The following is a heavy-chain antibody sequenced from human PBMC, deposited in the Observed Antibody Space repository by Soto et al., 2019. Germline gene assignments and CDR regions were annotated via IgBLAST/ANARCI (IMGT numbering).Heavy chain of an antibody. CDR1: GGSISSGGYS. CDR3: ARAGGLGAVAADY. J-gene: IGHJ4*02. V-gene: IGHV4-30-2*01. CDR2: IYHSGST. D-gene: IGHD6-19*01. Sequence: QLQLQESGSGLVKPSQTLSLTCAVSGGSISSGGYSWSWIRQPPGKGLEWIGYIYHSGSTYYNPSLKGRATIPVDRSKNQFSLKLSSVTAADTAVYYCARAGGLGAVAADYWGQGTLVTVSS.